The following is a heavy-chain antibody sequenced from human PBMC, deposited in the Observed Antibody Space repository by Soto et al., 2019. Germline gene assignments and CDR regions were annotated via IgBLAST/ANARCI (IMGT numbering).Heavy chain of an antibody. D-gene: IGHD1-26*01. V-gene: IGHV4-39*01. CDR1: GGSISSSSYY. Sequence: PSETLSLTCTVSGGSISSSSYYWGWIRQPPGKGLEWIGSIYYSGSTYYNPSLKSRVTISVDTSKNQFSLKLSSVTAADTAVYYCARHLPRYSGSYLFDYWGQGTLVTVS. CDR2: IYYSGST. J-gene: IGHJ4*02. CDR3: ARHLPRYSGSYLFDY.